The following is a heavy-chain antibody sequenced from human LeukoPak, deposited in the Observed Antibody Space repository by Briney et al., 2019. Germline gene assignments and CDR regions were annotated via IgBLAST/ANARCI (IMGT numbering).Heavy chain of an antibody. CDR3: ARDGYSGNDGL. CDR1: GGSFSGYY. Sequence: SETLSLTCAVYGGSFSGYYWSWIRQPPGKGLEWIGSIYYSGSTYYNPSLKSRVTISVDTSKNQFSLKLSSVTAADTAVYCARDGYSGNDGLWGQGTLVTVSS. CDR2: IYYSGST. V-gene: IGHV4-34*01. J-gene: IGHJ4*02. D-gene: IGHD5-12*01.